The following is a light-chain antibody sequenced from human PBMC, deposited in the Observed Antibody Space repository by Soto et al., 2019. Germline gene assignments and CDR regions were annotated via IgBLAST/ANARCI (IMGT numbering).Light chain of an antibody. CDR3: QQYNNWPPLT. V-gene: IGKV3-15*01. J-gene: IGKJ4*01. CDR2: GAS. Sequence: EIVLTQSPATLSVSPGKRATLSCRASQSVTSNLAWYQQKPGQAPRLLIYGASTRATGIPARFSGIGSGTEFTLTISSLQPEDFAVYYCQQYNNWPPLTFGGGTKVEIK. CDR1: QSVTSN.